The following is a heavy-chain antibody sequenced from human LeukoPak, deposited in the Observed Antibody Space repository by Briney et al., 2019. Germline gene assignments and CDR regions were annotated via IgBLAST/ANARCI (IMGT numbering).Heavy chain of an antibody. J-gene: IGHJ4*02. Sequence: ASVKVSCKASGYTFTGYYMHWVRQAPGQGLEWMGWINPNSGGTNYAQKFQGRVTMTRDTSISTAYMELSRLRSGDTAVYYCARDRGDIAAAGFFDYWGQGTLVTVSS. D-gene: IGHD6-13*01. V-gene: IGHV1-2*02. CDR3: ARDRGDIAAAGFFDY. CDR2: INPNSGGT. CDR1: GYTFTGYY.